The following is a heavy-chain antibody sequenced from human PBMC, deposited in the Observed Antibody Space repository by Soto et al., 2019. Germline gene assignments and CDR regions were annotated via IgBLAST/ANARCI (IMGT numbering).Heavy chain of an antibody. Sequence: PGGSLRLSCAASGFTFSSYAMSWVRQAPGKGLEWVSAISGSGGSTYYADSVKGRFTISRDNSKNTLYLQMNSLRAEDTAVYYCAKGPPSEYSSSWYGGYWGQGTLVTVSS. CDR1: GFTFSSYA. V-gene: IGHV3-23*01. CDR2: ISGSGGST. CDR3: AKGPPSEYSSSWYGGY. D-gene: IGHD6-13*01. J-gene: IGHJ4*02.